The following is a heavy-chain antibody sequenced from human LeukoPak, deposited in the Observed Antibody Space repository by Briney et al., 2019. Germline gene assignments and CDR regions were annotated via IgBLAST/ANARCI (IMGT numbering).Heavy chain of an antibody. CDR1: GGSISSYY. J-gene: IGHJ4*02. Sequence: PSETLSLTCTVPGGSISSYYWSWIRQPPGKGLEWIAYISDIGSINYNPSLKSRVTISLDTSKNQFSLKLSSVTAADTAVYYCAGHHPRNTVDFWGQGTLVTVSS. CDR3: AGHHPRNTVDF. V-gene: IGHV4-59*08. CDR2: ISDIGSI. D-gene: IGHD2-8*02.